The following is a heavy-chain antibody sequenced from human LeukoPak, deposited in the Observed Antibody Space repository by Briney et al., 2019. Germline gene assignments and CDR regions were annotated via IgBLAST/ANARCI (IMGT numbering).Heavy chain of an antibody. CDR2: ISFRSNYI. CDR1: GYTFSSYS. CDR3: VRLRRNSDTSGFYYYYDF. J-gene: IGHJ4*02. Sequence: GGSLRLSCAASGYTFSSYSINWVRQAPGKGLEWVSSISFRSNYIYYADSVRGRFRISRDDARDSLYLQMNSLRAEDTAVYYCVRLRRNSDTSGFYYYYDFWGQGNLVTVSS. D-gene: IGHD3-22*01. V-gene: IGHV3-21*01.